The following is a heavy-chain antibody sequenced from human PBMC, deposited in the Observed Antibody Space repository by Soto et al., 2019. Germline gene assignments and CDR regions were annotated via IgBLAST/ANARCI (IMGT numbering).Heavy chain of an antibody. Sequence: QVQLQQWGAGLLKPSETLSLTCAVYGGSFSGYYWSWIRQPPGKGLEWIGEINHSGSTNYNPSLKSRVTISVDTSKNQFSLKLSSVTAADTAVYYCATDVTVSTLMGAFDIWGQGTMVTVSS. CDR1: GGSFSGYY. CDR2: INHSGST. J-gene: IGHJ3*02. V-gene: IGHV4-34*01. CDR3: ATDVTVSTLMGAFDI. D-gene: IGHD4-17*01.